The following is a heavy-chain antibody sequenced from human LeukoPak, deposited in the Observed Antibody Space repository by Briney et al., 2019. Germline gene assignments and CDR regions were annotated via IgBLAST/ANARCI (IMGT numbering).Heavy chain of an antibody. Sequence: ASVKVSCKASGYTFTSNYIHWVRQAPGQGLEWMAWINPSNGNTKDARNLQGRVTMTTDTSTNTAYMELRNLRSSDTAVYYCATGGTYSSFDHWGQGTLVTVSS. J-gene: IGHJ4*02. CDR1: GYTFTSNY. CDR2: INPSNGNT. CDR3: ATGGTYSSFDH. V-gene: IGHV1-18*04. D-gene: IGHD4-11*01.